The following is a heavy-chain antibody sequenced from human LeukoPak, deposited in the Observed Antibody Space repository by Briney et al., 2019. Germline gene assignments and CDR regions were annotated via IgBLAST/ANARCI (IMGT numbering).Heavy chain of an antibody. V-gene: IGHV3-30*04. J-gene: IGHJ6*03. D-gene: IGHD5-12*01. CDR3: ARSLATSYYYMDV. CDR2: ISYDGSNK. CDR1: GFTFSNYA. Sequence: GGSLRLSCAASGFTFSNYAMHWVRQAPGKGQEWVAVISYDGSNKFYADSVKGRFTISRDNSKNTLHLQMNSLGAEDTAVYYCARSLATSYYYMDVWGKGTTVTVSS.